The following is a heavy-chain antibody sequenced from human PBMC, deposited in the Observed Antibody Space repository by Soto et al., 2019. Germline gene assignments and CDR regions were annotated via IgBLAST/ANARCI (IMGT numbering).Heavy chain of an antibody. V-gene: IGHV3-30-3*01. D-gene: IGHD6-19*01. CDR2: ISYDGSNK. Sequence: QVQLVEAGGGVVQPGRSLRLSCAASGFTFSSYAMHWVRQAPGKGLEWVAVISYDGSNKYYADSVKGRFTISRDNSKNTLYLQMNSLRAEDTAVYYCARQCSGWYPDYWGQGTLVTVSS. CDR3: ARQCSGWYPDY. J-gene: IGHJ4*02. CDR1: GFTFSSYA.